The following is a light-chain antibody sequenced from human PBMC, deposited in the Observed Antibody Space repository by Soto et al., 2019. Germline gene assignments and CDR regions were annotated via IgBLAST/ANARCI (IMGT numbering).Light chain of an antibody. V-gene: IGKV1-39*01. J-gene: IGKJ1*01. CDR1: QRISSY. CDR2: AAS. Sequence: DIQMTQSPSSLSASVGERVTITCRASQRISSYLNWYQQKPGKAPKLLIYAASSLQSGVPSRFSGSGSGTDFTLTISSLQPEDFATYYCQQSYNTRTFGQGTKVEI. CDR3: QQSYNTRT.